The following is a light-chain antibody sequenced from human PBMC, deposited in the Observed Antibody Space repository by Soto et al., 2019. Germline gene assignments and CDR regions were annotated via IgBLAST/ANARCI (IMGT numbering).Light chain of an antibody. J-gene: IGKJ4*01. Sequence: EIVLTQSPATLSLSPGERATLSCRASQSVSGYLAWYQHKPGQAPRLLIYSASNRATGVPARFSGSGSGTDFTLTISSLEPEDFAVYYCLHSSKWPLAFGGGTKVDIK. CDR2: SAS. CDR3: LHSSKWPLA. V-gene: IGKV3-11*01. CDR1: QSVSGY.